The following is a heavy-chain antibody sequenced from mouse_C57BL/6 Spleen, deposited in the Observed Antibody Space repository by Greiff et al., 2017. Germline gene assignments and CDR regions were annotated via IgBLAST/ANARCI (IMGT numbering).Heavy chain of an antibody. CDR3: AREGNLLGAD. D-gene: IGHD1-1*01. Sequence: VQLQQPGAELVKPGASVTMSCKASGYTFTSYWITWVKQRPGQGLEWIGDIYPGSGSTNYNEKFKSKATLTVDTSSSAAYMQLSSLTSEDSAVYCCAREGNLLGADWGQGTLVTVSA. J-gene: IGHJ3*01. CDR1: GYTFTSYW. CDR2: IYPGSGST. V-gene: IGHV1-55*01.